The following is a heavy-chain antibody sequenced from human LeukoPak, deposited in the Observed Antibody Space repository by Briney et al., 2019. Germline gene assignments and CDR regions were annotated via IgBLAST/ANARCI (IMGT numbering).Heavy chain of an antibody. V-gene: IGHV3-23*01. D-gene: IGHD4-17*01. J-gene: IGHJ4*02. CDR2: ISGSGGST. CDR3: AKDLPDYGDYIEGY. Sequence: GGPLRLSCAASGLTFSSFAMSWVRQAPGKGLEWVSTISGSGGSTNYADSVKGRFTFSRDNSKNTLYLQMNSLRAEDTAVYYCAKDLPDYGDYIEGYWGQGTLVTVSS. CDR1: GLTFSSFA.